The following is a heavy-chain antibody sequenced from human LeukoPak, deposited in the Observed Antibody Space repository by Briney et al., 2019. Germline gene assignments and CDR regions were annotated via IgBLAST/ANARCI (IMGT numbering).Heavy chain of an antibody. V-gene: IGHV4-38-2*01. J-gene: IGHJ5*02. CDR2: IYHSGST. CDR1: GYSISSGYY. Sequence: PSETLSLPCAVSGYSISSGYYWGGIRPPPGKGLEWIGSIYHSGSTYYNPSLKSRVTISVDTSKNQFSLKLSSVTAADTAVYYCARGVVVVVAAPEGDWFDRWGQGTLVTVSS. D-gene: IGHD2-15*01. CDR3: ARGVVVVVAAPEGDWFDR.